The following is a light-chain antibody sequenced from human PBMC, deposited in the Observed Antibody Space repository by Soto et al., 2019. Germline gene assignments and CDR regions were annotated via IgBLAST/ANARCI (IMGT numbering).Light chain of an antibody. CDR2: GAS. Sequence: EIVMTQSPATLSVSPGERATLSCRASQSVSSNLAWYQQKPGQAPRLLIYGASTRATGIPARFSGSGSGTEFTLPISSLQSEDFAVYYCQQYKTWPPWTFGRGTKVEIK. V-gene: IGKV3-15*01. CDR1: QSVSSN. J-gene: IGKJ1*01. CDR3: QQYKTWPPWT.